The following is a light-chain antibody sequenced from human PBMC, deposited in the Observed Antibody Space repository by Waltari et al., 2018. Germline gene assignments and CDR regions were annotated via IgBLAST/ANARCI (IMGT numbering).Light chain of an antibody. J-gene: IGKJ1*01. V-gene: IGKV3-15*01. CDR1: RSVSKN. CDR3: QQYDNWPRT. CDR2: GAS. Sequence: EIVLTQSPATQSASPGERATLSCRAGRSVSKNLAWYQQNPGQAPRLLIYGASTRATGIPARFSGSGSGREFTLTISSLQSEDFAVYFCQQYDNWPRTFGQGTKVEIK.